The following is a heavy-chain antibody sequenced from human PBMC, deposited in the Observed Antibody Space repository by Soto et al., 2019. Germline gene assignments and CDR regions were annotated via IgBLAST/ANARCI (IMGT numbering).Heavy chain of an antibody. J-gene: IGHJ2*01. D-gene: IGHD2-15*01. CDR1: GGTFSSYA. CDR2: IIPIFGTA. CDR3: ARVVTVVKSFHYWYFDL. Sequence: QVQLVQSGAEVKKPGSSVKVSCKASGGTFSSYAISWVRQAPGQGLEWMGGIIPIFGTANYAQKFQGRVTITADXSXSTXSMEGSSLRSEDRAVYYCARVVTVVKSFHYWYFDLWGRGTLVTVSS. V-gene: IGHV1-69*12.